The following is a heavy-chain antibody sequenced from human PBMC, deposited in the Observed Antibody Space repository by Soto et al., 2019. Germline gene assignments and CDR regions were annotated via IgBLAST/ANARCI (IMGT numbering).Heavy chain of an antibody. V-gene: IGHV4-4*02. J-gene: IGHJ6*02. CDR3: ARDPVVEQLLQPYYYYYGMDV. D-gene: IGHD6-13*01. CDR1: GGSISSSNW. CDR2: IYHSGST. Sequence: SETLSLTCAVSGGSISSSNWWSWVRQPPGKGLEWIGEIYHSGSTNYNPSLKSRVTISVDRSKNQFSLKLSSVTAADTAVYYCARDPVVEQLLQPYYYYYGMDVWGQGTTVTVS.